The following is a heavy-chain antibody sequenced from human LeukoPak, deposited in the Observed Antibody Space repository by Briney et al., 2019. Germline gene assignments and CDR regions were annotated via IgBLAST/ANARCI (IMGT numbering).Heavy chain of an antibody. V-gene: IGHV1-8*01. CDR2: MNPNSGNT. D-gene: IGHD3-22*01. J-gene: IGHJ4*02. CDR3: ARGYYYDSSGYYLIDY. Sequence: GASVKVSCKASGYTFTSYDINWVRQATGQGLEWMGWMNPNSGNTGYAQKFQGRVTVTRNTSISTAYMELSSLRSEDTAVYYCARGYYYDSSGYYLIDYWGQGTLVTVSS. CDR1: GYTFTSYD.